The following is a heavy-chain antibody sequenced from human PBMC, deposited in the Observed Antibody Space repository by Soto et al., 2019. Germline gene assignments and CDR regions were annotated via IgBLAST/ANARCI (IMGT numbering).Heavy chain of an antibody. V-gene: IGHV6-1*01. J-gene: IGHJ2*01. CDR3: ARDGSGFHWYFDV. Sequence: EVSVKSRIVITPDTSKNQLNLDLNSVTPEDTAVYFCARDGSGFHWYFDVWGRGTLVTVSS. D-gene: IGHD6-19*01.